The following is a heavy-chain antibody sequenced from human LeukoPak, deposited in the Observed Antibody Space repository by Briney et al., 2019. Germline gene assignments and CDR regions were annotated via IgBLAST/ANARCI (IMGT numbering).Heavy chain of an antibody. CDR1: GFTFSSYS. Sequence: PGGSLRLSCAASGFTFSSYSMNWVRQAPGKGLEWVSYISSSSSTIYYADSVKGRFTISRDNAKNSLYLQMNSLRAEDTAVYYCARVRRQWLVGAFDIWGQGTMVTVSS. CDR3: ARVRRQWLVGAFDI. J-gene: IGHJ3*02. V-gene: IGHV3-48*04. D-gene: IGHD6-19*01. CDR2: ISSSSSTI.